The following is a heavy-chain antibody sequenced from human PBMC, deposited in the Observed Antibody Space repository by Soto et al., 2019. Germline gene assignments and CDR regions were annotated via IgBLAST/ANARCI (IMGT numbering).Heavy chain of an antibody. J-gene: IGHJ4*02. Sequence: GGSLRLSCAASGFTFSSYGMHWVRQAPGKGLEWVAVIWYDGSNKYYADSVKGRFTISRDNSKNTLYLQMNSLRAEDTAVYYCARDRKDYYDSSGYYYARGPFDYWGQGTLVTVSS. V-gene: IGHV3-33*01. CDR1: GFTFSSYG. CDR2: IWYDGSNK. D-gene: IGHD3-22*01. CDR3: ARDRKDYYDSSGYYYARGPFDY.